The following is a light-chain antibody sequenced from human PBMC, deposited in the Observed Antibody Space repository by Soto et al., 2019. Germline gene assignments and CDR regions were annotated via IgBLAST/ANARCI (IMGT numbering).Light chain of an antibody. CDR2: GAS. V-gene: IGKV1-27*01. Sequence: DIQMTQSPSSLSASVGDRVTITCRASQGISNYLGWYQQKPGKVPKLLIYGASTLQSGVPSRFSGSGSGTDFTLTISSLQPEDVATYYCQKYNSATYTFGQGTKLEIK. CDR3: QKYNSATYT. CDR1: QGISNY. J-gene: IGKJ2*01.